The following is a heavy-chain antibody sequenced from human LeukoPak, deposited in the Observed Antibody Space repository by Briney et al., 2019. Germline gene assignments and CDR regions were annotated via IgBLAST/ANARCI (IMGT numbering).Heavy chain of an antibody. D-gene: IGHD3-10*01. V-gene: IGHV3-7*01. Sequence: GGSLRLSCAASGFSFSSNWMSWGRQAPGEGLDWVATMNQHGGAQYYMDSVKGRFTISRDNAKNSLFLQMNSLRAEDPGVYYCARLLGSATRWNYWGQGILVTVSS. CDR3: ARLLGSATRWNY. CDR1: GFSFSSNW. CDR2: MNQHGGAQ. J-gene: IGHJ4*02.